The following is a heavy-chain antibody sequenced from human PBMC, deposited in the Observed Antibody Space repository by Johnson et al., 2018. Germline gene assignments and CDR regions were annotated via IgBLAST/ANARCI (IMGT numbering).Heavy chain of an antibody. CDR1: GYTFSGYY. CDR2: INPNSGGT. J-gene: IGHJ6*02. CDR3: ARVKLVSGTPRGGMDV. Sequence: VQLVESGADVKKPGASVKVSCKASGYTFSGYYIHWVRQAPGQGLEWVGWINPNSGGTNYAQTFQGRVTVTRDTSINTAYMDLSSLTSDDTAVYYCARVKLVSGTPRGGMDVWGQGTSVTVS. V-gene: IGHV1-2*02. D-gene: IGHD2-15*01.